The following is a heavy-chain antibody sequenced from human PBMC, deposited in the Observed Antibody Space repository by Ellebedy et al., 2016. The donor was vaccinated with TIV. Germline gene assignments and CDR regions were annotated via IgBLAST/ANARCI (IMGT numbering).Heavy chain of an antibody. J-gene: IGHJ5*02. V-gene: IGHV4-39*07. Sequence: MPSETLSLTCTVSGGSISDSDYYWDWIRQPPGKGLEWIGSIHYRGSTYYNPSLKRRVTISVDTSKNQFSLNLSSVTAADTAVYYCARDPALPRGRFDPWGQGTLVTVSS. CDR1: GGSISDSDYY. CDR2: IHYRGST. CDR3: ARDPALPRGRFDP.